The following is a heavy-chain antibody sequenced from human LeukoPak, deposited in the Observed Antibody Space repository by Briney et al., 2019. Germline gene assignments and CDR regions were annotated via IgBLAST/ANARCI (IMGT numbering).Heavy chain of an antibody. CDR2: ISLSRLT. J-gene: IGHJ4*02. CDR1: GVSISSTNW. CDR3: SRERGAYSPFVN. D-gene: IGHD2-15*01. V-gene: IGHV4-4*02. Sequence: TSGTLSLTCGVSGVSISSTNWWSWGRQPPGQGLEWIGEISLSRLTNYNPSLKSRFTMSLDKSKNHLALNLTSLTAADTAVYYCSRERGAYSPFVNWGQGTLVTVSS.